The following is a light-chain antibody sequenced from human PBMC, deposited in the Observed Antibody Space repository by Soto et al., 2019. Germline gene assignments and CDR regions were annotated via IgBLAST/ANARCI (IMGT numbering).Light chain of an antibody. CDR2: DNN. CDR1: SSNIGNNY. Sequence: QSVLTQPHSVSAAPGQKDTISCSGSSSNIGNNYVSWYQQLPGTAPKLLIYDNNKRPSGIPDRFSGSKSGTSATLGITGLQTGDEADYYCGTWDSSLSAVVFGGGTKVTVL. J-gene: IGLJ2*01. V-gene: IGLV1-51*01. CDR3: GTWDSSLSAVV.